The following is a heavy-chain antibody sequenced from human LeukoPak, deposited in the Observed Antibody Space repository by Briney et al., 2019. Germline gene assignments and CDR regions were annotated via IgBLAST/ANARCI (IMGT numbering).Heavy chain of an antibody. V-gene: IGHV1-2*02. Sequence: GASVTVSCKASGYTFTGYYMYWVRQAPGQGLEWMGWINSNSGGTNFAQNFQGRVTMTRDTSTSTAYMDLSRLRSDDTAVYYCARDLTRVEVAGPTGPHYWGQGTLVTVSS. D-gene: IGHD6-19*01. CDR3: ARDLTRVEVAGPTGPHY. CDR1: GYTFTGYY. CDR2: INSNSGGT. J-gene: IGHJ4*02.